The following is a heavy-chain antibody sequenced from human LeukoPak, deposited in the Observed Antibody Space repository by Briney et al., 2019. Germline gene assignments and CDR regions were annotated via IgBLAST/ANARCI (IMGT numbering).Heavy chain of an antibody. CDR1: GLIVSSNY. V-gene: IGHV3-66*01. J-gene: IGHJ4*02. Sequence: GGSLRLSCAASGLIVSSNYMIWVRQAPGKGLEWASVIYSDGSTYYADSVKGRFTISRDNSKNTLYLQMNSLGAEDTAVYYCARVIWSHFDYWGQGALVTVSS. CDR2: IYSDGST. CDR3: ARVIWSHFDY. D-gene: IGHD3-10*01.